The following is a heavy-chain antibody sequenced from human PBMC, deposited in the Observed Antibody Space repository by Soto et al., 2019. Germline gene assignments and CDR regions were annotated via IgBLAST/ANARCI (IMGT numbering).Heavy chain of an antibody. CDR3: ARGVVRRVIIQYTSFFDY. CDR2: INHSGTT. D-gene: IGHD3-10*01. CDR1: GESFSGYY. J-gene: IGHJ4*02. Sequence: QVQLQQWGAGLLKPSETLSLTCAVYGESFSGYYWSWIRQAPGRGLEWIGEINHSGTTNYNTSLKSRVTISVDTSKNQFSLKLSSVTAADTAVYYCARGVVRRVIIQYTSFFDYWGQGTPVTASS. V-gene: IGHV4-34*01.